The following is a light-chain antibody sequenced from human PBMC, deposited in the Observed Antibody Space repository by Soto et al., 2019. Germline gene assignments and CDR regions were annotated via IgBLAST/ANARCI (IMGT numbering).Light chain of an antibody. Sequence: QSVLTQPASVSGSPGQSITFSCTGTSSDIGVYNYVSWYQQYPGKAPKLMIYEGSKRPSGVSNRFSGSKSGNTASLTISGLQAEDEADYYCSSFSSSTTLDVFGTGTKVTVL. CDR2: EGS. CDR3: SSFSSSTTLDV. J-gene: IGLJ1*01. V-gene: IGLV2-14*01. CDR1: SSDIGVYNY.